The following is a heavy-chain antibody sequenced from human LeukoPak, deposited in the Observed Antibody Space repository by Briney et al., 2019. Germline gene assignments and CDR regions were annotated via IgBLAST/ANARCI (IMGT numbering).Heavy chain of an antibody. V-gene: IGHV1-69*01. CDR1: GGIFSSYA. Sequence: ASVKVSCKASGGIFSSYAISWVRQAPGQGLEWMGGIIPIFGTANYAQKFQGRVTITADESTSTAYMELSSLRSEDTAVYYCARVSGATGNYDSSGYYVDYWGQGTLVTVSS. CDR3: ARVSGATGNYDSSGYYVDY. CDR2: IIPIFGTA. D-gene: IGHD3-22*01. J-gene: IGHJ4*02.